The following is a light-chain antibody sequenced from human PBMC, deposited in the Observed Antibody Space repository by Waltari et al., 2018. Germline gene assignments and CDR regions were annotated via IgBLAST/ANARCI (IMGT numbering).Light chain of an antibody. CDR3: QHYERLPAT. CDR2: GAS. J-gene: IGKJ1*01. CDR1: QSVSRAV. V-gene: IGKV3-20*01. Sequence: EIVLTQSPGTLSLSPGERATLSCRASQSVSRAVAWYQQQPGQAPRLLIYGASNRATGIPDRFSGSGSGTDFSLTISRLDPEDVAVYYCQHYERLPATFGQGTKVEIK.